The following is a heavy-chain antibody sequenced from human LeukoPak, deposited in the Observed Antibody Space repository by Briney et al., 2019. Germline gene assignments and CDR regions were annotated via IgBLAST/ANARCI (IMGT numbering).Heavy chain of an antibody. D-gene: IGHD3-9*01. J-gene: IGHJ4*02. CDR2: INPNTGGT. CDR3: ARSQYDVLTGSPDY. Sequence: ASVKVSCKASGYTFTGYYMHWVRQAPGQGLEWMGWINPNTGGTSYAQNFQDRVTMTSDASISTAYMDLSRLTSDDTAVYYCARSQYDVLTGSPDYWGQGTLVTVSS. CDR1: GYTFTGYY. V-gene: IGHV1-2*02.